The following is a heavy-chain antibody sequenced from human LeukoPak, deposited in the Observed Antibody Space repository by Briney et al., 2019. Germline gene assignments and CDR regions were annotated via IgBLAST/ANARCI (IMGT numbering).Heavy chain of an antibody. J-gene: IGHJ6*02. Sequence: PGGSLRLSCVASGITFSSAEMNWVRQAPGKGLEWISYISSSGTTIHYADSVKGRFTVSRDNGEHSLYLQMSSLRAEDTAVYYCARDMGIFTRYYYAMDVWGQGTTVTVSS. CDR3: ARDMGIFTRYYYAMDV. CDR2: ISSSGTTI. D-gene: IGHD2-15*01. V-gene: IGHV3-48*03. CDR1: GITFSSAE.